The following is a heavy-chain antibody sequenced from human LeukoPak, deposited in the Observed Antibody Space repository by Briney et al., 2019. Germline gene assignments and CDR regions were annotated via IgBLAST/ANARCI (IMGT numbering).Heavy chain of an antibody. Sequence: GASVNVSCKASGGTFSSYAISWVRQAPGQGLEWMGGIIPIFGTANYAQKFQGRVTITADESTSTAYMELSSLRAEDTAVYYCARDDLSDILTGQKGPNRFDYWGQGTLVTVSS. CDR1: GGTFSSYA. V-gene: IGHV1-69*13. CDR3: ARDDLSDILTGQKGPNRFDY. J-gene: IGHJ4*01. CDR2: IIPIFGTA. D-gene: IGHD3-9*01.